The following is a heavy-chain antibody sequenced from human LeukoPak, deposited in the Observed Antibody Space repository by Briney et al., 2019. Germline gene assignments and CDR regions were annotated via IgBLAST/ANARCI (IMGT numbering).Heavy chain of an antibody. J-gene: IGHJ4*02. Sequence: GESLRISCQGFGYPFTTSWIGRVRQLPGKGLEWTAIIYAGNSAAKYSPSFQGQVSISTDRSISTAYLHWSSLKASDTAIYYCAIINHPDGRVYWGQGTLVTVSS. V-gene: IGHV5-51*01. CDR2: IYAGNSAA. CDR1: GYPFTTSW. D-gene: IGHD5-24*01. CDR3: AIINHPDGRVY.